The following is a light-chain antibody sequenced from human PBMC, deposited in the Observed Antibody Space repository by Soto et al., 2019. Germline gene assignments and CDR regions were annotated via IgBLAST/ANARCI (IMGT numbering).Light chain of an antibody. CDR1: KSVSNNY. V-gene: IGKV3D-20*01. Sequence: EIVLTQSPATLSLSPGERATLSCGASKSVSNNYLAWYQQKPGLAPRLLIYDASTRATGIPDRFSGSGSGTDFTLTISRLEPEDFAVYYCQQYGSSPNTFGQGTKLEIK. CDR3: QQYGSSPNT. CDR2: DAS. J-gene: IGKJ2*01.